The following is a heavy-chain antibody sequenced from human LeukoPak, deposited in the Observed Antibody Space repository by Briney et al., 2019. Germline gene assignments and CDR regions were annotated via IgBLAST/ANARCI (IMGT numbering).Heavy chain of an antibody. CDR1: GFTFEDYG. D-gene: IGHD2-2*02. CDR3: AKGMRHCDSTSCYSFHPPDY. CDR2: ISGRGGST. V-gene: IGHV3-23*01. J-gene: IGHJ4*02. Sequence: PGGSLRLSWAPSGFTFEDYGMSWVPQAPGKGLKGFPAISGRGGSTYYADSVKGRSTISRDNSKNTLYLQMNSLRAEDTAVYYCAKGMRHCDSTSCYSFHPPDYWGQGTLVSVSS.